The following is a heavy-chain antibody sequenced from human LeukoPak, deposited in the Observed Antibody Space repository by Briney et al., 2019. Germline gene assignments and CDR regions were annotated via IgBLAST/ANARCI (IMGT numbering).Heavy chain of an antibody. CDR1: GDSISSSGYY. Sequence: SETLSLTCTVSGDSISSSGYYWGWIRQPPGKGLEWIGIIHFSGTTYYNPSLKSRVTISVDTSKNQFSLRLPSLTAADTAVYYCARFRGVVSSSLLDFWGQGTLVTVSS. J-gene: IGHJ4*02. CDR3: ARFRGVVSSSLLDF. D-gene: IGHD3-10*01. CDR2: IHFSGTT. V-gene: IGHV4-39*01.